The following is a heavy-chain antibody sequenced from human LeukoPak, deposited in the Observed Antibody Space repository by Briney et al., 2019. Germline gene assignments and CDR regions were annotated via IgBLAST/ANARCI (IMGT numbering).Heavy chain of an antibody. D-gene: IGHD2-15*01. Sequence: PSETLSLTCTVSGGSISTFHWSWIRQPPGRGLEWIGFNHNTGSTNYNPSLNSRVTISVDTSKNQFFLKLSSVTAADTAVYYCARHAHCSGGSCYRYGMDGWGQGTTVTVSS. J-gene: IGHJ6*02. CDR3: ARHAHCSGGSCYRYGMDG. CDR1: GGSISTFH. V-gene: IGHV4-59*08. CDR2: NHNTGST.